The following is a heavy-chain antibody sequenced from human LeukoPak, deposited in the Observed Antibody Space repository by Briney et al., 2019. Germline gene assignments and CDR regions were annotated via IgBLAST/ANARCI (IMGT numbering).Heavy chain of an antibody. J-gene: IGHJ4*02. D-gene: IGHD3-22*01. CDR3: PRDQYSCGYSAY. Sequence: APGQGLEWMGWINPNSGGTNYAQKFQGRVTMTRDTSITTAYMELSRLRSDNTAVYYCPRDQYSCGYSAYWGQGTLVTVSS. CDR2: INPNSGGT. V-gene: IGHV1-2*02.